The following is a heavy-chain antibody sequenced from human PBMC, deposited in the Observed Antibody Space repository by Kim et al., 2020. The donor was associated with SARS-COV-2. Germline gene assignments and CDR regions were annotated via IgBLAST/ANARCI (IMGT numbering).Heavy chain of an antibody. V-gene: IGHV4-39*01. CDR3: ARHDSASITIFGAAIKYGMDV. CDR1: GGSISSSSYY. Sequence: SETLSLTCTVSGGSISSSSYYWGWIRQPPGKGLEWIGSIYYSGSTYYNPSLKSRVTISVDTSKNQFSLKLSSVTAADTAVYYCARHDSASITIFGAAIKYGMDVWGKGTTVTVSS. CDR2: IYYSGST. D-gene: IGHD3-3*01. J-gene: IGHJ6*04.